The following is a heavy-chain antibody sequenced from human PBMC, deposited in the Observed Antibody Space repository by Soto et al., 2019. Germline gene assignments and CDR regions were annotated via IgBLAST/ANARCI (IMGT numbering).Heavy chain of an antibody. CDR3: AREIPVADLFDY. D-gene: IGHD6-19*01. V-gene: IGHV4-59*01. J-gene: IGHJ4*02. CDR2: IYYSGST. Sequence: PSETLSLTCTVSGGSISSYYWSWIRQPPGKGLEWIGYIYYSGSTNYNPSLKSRVTISVDTSKNQFSLKLSSVTAADTAVYYCAREIPVADLFDYWGQGTLVTVSS. CDR1: GGSISSYY.